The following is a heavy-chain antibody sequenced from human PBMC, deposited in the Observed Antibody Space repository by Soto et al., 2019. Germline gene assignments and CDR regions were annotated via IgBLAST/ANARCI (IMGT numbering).Heavy chain of an antibody. CDR1: GFTFTSYA. CDR2: IGGSGGTT. D-gene: IGHD4-17*01. V-gene: IGHV3-23*01. Sequence: EVQLLESGGGLVQPGESLRLSCAASGFTFTSYAMTWVRQAPGKGLEWVSTIGGSGGTTYYADSVKGRFTISRDNSMNTLYLQMNSLSAEDTAVYYCAKGLGDYVGYFQHWGQGTLVTVSS. J-gene: IGHJ1*01. CDR3: AKGLGDYVGYFQH.